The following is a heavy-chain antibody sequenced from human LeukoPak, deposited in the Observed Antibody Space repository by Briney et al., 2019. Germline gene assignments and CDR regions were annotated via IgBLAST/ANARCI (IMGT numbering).Heavy chain of an antibody. CDR2: INPNSGGT. CDR1: GYTFTGYH. D-gene: IGHD2-2*01. CDR3: ARVAPLHIVVGYFDY. J-gene: IGHJ4*02. Sequence: ASVKVSCKASGYTFTGYHMHWVRQAPGQGLEWMGWINPNSGGTNYAQKFQGRVTMTRDTSISTAYMELSRLRSDDTAVYYCARVAPLHIVVGYFDYWGQGTLVTVSS. V-gene: IGHV1-2*02.